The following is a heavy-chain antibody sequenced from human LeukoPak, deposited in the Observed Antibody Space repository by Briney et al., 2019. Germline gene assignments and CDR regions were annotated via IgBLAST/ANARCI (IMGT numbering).Heavy chain of an antibody. CDR1: GFTFSNAW. D-gene: IGHD3-10*01. CDR2: IKSKTDGGTT. V-gene: IGHV3-15*01. Sequence: GGSLRLSCAASGFTFSNAWMSWVRQAPGKGLEWVGRIKSKTDGGTTDYAAPVKGRFTISRDDSKNTLYLQMNSLQTEDTAVYYCSASLWFGEMTFDYWGQGTLVTVSS. CDR3: SASLWFGEMTFDY. J-gene: IGHJ4*02.